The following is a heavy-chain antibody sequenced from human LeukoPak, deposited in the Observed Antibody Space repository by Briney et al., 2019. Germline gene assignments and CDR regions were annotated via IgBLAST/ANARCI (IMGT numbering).Heavy chain of an antibody. D-gene: IGHD2-21*01. J-gene: IGHJ6*02. CDR1: GFTFSSYA. V-gene: IGHV3-33*08. CDR2: IWYDGSNK. Sequence: GGSLRLSCAASGFTFSSYAMHWVRQAPGKGLEWVAVIWYDGSNKYYADSVKGRFAISRDNSKNTLYLQMNSLRAEDTAVYYCARPSAPGDTFYGMDVWGQGTTVTVSS. CDR3: ARPSAPGDTFYGMDV.